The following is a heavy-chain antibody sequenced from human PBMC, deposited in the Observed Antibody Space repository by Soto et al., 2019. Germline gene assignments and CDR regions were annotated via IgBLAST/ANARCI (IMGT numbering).Heavy chain of an antibody. CDR2: IYWNDDK. CDR3: ARGSTDSYPGSRIFDF. J-gene: IGHJ4*02. Sequence: QITLKGSGPTLVKPTQTLTLTCTLSGISLSTSGVGLGWIRQTPGKALEWLALIYWNDDKHYSPSLKSRLTITKDTSKNQAVLTMTNMDPMDTATYYCARGSTDSYPGSRIFDFWGRGTLVTVSS. CDR1: GISLSTSGVG. D-gene: IGHD3-10*01. V-gene: IGHV2-5*01.